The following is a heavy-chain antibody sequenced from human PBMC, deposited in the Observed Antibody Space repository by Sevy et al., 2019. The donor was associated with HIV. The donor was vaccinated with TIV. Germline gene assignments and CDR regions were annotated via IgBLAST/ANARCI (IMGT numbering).Heavy chain of an antibody. CDR3: AGENAWGRGYS. J-gene: IGHJ4*02. V-gene: IGHV4-59*08. CDR2: IYYNGHI. Sequence: SLTCTVSSGSITSLYWNWIRQPPGKGLEWIANIYYNGHINYNPSLKSRVTLSLDTSKNQFSLRLSSVTAADTAMYYCAGENAWGRGYSWGQGTLVTVSS. CDR1: SGSITSLY. D-gene: IGHD1-26*01.